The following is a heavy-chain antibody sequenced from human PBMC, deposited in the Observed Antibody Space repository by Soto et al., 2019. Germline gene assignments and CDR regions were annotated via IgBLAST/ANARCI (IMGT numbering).Heavy chain of an antibody. J-gene: IGHJ2*01. CDR3: ARRTVGWYFDL. V-gene: IGHV3-23*01. D-gene: IGHD4-17*01. Sequence: EVQLLESGGGLVQPGGSLRLSCAASGFTFSSYAMNWVRQAPGKGLEWVSVISGSGGSTYYADAVKGRFTISRDNSKNTLYLQMNRLRAEDTAVDYWARRTVGWYFDLWGRGALVTVSS. CDR1: GFTFSSYA. CDR2: ISGSGGST.